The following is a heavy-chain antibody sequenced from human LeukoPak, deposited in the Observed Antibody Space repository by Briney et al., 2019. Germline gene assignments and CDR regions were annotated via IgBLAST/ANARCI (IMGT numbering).Heavy chain of an antibody. CDR2: INLSGGST. CDR1: GYTFTSYY. Sequence: ASVTVSCKASGYTFTSYYMHWVRQAPAQGLERMGIINLSGGSTSYSQKFQGRVTMTRDTSTSTVYMELSSLRSEDTAVYYCARASGVLRYFGWTRPAEYFQHWGEGALVTVSS. V-gene: IGHV1-46*01. J-gene: IGHJ1*01. CDR3: ARASGVLRYFGWTRPAEYFQH. D-gene: IGHD3-9*01.